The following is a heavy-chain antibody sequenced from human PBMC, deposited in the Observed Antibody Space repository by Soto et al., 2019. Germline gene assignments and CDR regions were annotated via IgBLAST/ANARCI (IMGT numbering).Heavy chain of an antibody. V-gene: IGHV1-2*02. CDR2: INPTSGGT. D-gene: IGHD2-15*01. J-gene: IGHJ2*01. CDR3: ARVPGCSGGSGYSRRYFDL. Sequence: QVQLVQSGAEVKKPGASVKVSCKASGYTFTGYYMHWVRQAPGQGLEWMGWINPTSGGTNYAQKFQGRVTMTRDTSISTAYMELSRLRADDTAVYYCARVPGCSGGSGYSRRYFDLWGRGTLVTVSS. CDR1: GYTFTGYY.